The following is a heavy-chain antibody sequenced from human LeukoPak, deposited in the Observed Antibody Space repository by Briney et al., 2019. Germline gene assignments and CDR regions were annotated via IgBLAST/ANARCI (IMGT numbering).Heavy chain of an antibody. CDR3: AKDFHGSYFDY. V-gene: IGHV3-30*18. J-gene: IGHJ4*02. D-gene: IGHD1-26*01. Sequence: GGSLRLSCAASGFTFSSYGMHRVRQAPGKGLEWVAVISYDGSNKYYADSVKGRFTVSRDNSQNTLYLQMNSLRAEDTAVYYCAKDFHGSYFDYWGQGTLATVSS. CDR1: GFTFSSYG. CDR2: ISYDGSNK.